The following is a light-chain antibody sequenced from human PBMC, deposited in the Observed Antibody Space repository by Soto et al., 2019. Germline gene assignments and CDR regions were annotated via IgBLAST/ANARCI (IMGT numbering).Light chain of an antibody. J-gene: IGKJ3*01. CDR2: GAS. V-gene: IGKV3-20*01. CDR3: QQYGSSPIT. Sequence: EIVLTQSPGTLSLSPGERATLSCRASQSVSSSSLAWYQQKPGQAPRLLIYGASSRATGIPDRFSGSGSGTDFTLTISRREPEDFAVYYCQQYGSSPITFGPGTKVDIK. CDR1: QSVSSSS.